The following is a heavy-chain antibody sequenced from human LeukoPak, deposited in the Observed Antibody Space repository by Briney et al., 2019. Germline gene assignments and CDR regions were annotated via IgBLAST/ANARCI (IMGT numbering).Heavy chain of an antibody. J-gene: IGHJ4*02. D-gene: IGHD3-22*01. CDR3: AKYYYDTSGYYSAGYFDY. Sequence: GGSLRLSCAASGFTFSSYAMSWVRQAPGKGLEWVSFITGGGGSTYYADSVKGRFTISRDNPKNTLYLQMNSLRAEDTAVYYCAKYYYDTSGYYSAGYFDYWGQGSLVTVSS. CDR2: ITGGGGST. CDR1: GFTFSSYA. V-gene: IGHV3-23*01.